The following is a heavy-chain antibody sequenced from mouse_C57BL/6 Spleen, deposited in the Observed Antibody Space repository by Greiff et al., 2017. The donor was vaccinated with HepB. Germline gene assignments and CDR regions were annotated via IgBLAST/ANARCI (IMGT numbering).Heavy chain of an antibody. Sequence: EVKVVESGGGLVQPGGSMKLSCVASGFTFSNYWMNWVRQSPEKGLEWVAQIRLKSDNYATHYAESVKGRFTISRDDSKSSVYLQMNNLRAEDTGIYYCTPYGNYVAYWGQGTQVTVSA. J-gene: IGHJ3*01. V-gene: IGHV6-3*01. D-gene: IGHD2-1*01. CDR2: IRLKSDNYAT. CDR3: TPYGNYVAY. CDR1: GFTFSNYW.